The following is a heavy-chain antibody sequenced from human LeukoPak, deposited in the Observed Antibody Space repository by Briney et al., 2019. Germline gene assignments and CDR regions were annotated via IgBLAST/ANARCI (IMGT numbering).Heavy chain of an antibody. CDR1: GGSFSAYY. V-gene: IGHV4-34*01. Sequence: SETLSLTCAVYGGSFSAYYWSWIRQPPGKGLEWIGEINHSGSTNYNPSLKSRVTISVDTSKNQFSLKLSSVTAADTAVYYCARHNLRVTTVVTPGIYYYGMDVWGQGTRSPSP. J-gene: IGHJ6*02. D-gene: IGHD4-23*01. CDR2: INHSGST. CDR3: ARHNLRVTTVVTPGIYYYGMDV.